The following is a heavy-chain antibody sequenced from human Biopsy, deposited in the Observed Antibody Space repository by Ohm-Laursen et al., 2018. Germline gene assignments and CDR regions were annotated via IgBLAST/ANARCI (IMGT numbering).Heavy chain of an antibody. CDR2: INPMFGTA. V-gene: IGHV1-69*06. CDR1: GATFSNYA. Sequence: SVTVSCKASGATFSNYAINWLRQAPGQGLEWMGGINPMFGTAKYAQRFQGRVTITADKSTSTADMELSSLRSDDTAVYYCARSFGVVINFEHNWFDPWGQGTLVTVSS. CDR3: ARSFGVVINFEHNWFDP. J-gene: IGHJ5*02. D-gene: IGHD3-3*01.